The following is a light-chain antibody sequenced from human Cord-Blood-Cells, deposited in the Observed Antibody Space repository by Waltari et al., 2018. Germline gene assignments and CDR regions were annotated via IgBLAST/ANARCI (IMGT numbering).Light chain of an antibody. J-gene: IGKJ4*01. CDR3: QQYNNLPPLT. CDR1: QSVSSN. Sequence: EIVMTQSPATLSVSPGEGATISCSASQSVSSNLAWYQQKPGQAPRPLIYGASTRATGIPARCSGSGSGTEFTLTISSLQSEDFAVYYCQQYNNLPPLTFGGGTKVEIK. CDR2: GAS. V-gene: IGKV3-15*01.